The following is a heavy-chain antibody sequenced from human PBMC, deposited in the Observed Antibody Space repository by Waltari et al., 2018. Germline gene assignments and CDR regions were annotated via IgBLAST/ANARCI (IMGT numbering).Heavy chain of an antibody. J-gene: IGHJ4*02. CDR2: IYHSGST. V-gene: IGHV4-38-2*01. Sequence: QVQLQESGPGLVKPSETLSLTCAVSGYSISSGYYWGWIRQPPGKGLEWIGSIYHSGSTYYNPSLKSRVTISVDTSKNQFSLKLSSVTAADTAVYYCARKDIRYSSGWYDYWGQGTLVTVSS. CDR3: ARKDIRYSSGWYDY. D-gene: IGHD6-19*01. CDR1: GYSISSGYY.